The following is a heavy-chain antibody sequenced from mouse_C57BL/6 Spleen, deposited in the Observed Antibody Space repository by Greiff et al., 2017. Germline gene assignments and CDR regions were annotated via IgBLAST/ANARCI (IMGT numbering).Heavy chain of an antibody. V-gene: IGHV1-69*01. CDR3: ARYGDYGGNYFDY. D-gene: IGHD2-13*01. CDR1: GYTFTSYW. J-gene: IGHJ2*01. CDR2: IDPSDSYT. Sequence: QFQLQQPGAELVMPGASVKLSCKASGYTFTSYWMHWVKQRPGQGLEWIGEIDPSDSYTNYNQKFKGKSTLTVDKSSSTAYMQLSSLTSEDSAVYYCARYGDYGGNYFDYWGQGTTLTVSS.